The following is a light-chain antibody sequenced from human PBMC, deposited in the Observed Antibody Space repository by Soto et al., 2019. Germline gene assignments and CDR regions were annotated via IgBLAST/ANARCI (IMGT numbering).Light chain of an antibody. CDR2: DAS. CDR1: QSISSW. J-gene: IGKJ4*01. CDR3: QQSEALVLS. Sequence: DIQMTQSPSTLSASVGDRVTITCRASQSISSWLAWYQQKPGKAPKLLIYDASSLESGVPSRFSGSGSGTDFSFTISSLQPEDIATYYCQQSEALVLSFGGGTKVEIK. V-gene: IGKV1-5*01.